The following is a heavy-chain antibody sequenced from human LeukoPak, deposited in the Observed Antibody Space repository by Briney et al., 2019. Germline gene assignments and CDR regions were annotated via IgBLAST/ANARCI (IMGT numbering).Heavy chain of an antibody. CDR2: IYPGGSDT. CDR3: AIKQQLALNWFDP. Sequence: GESLKISCKGYGFSGYWIAWVRQMPGKGLEWMGIIYPGGSDTRYSPSFQGQVTISADKSISTAYLQWSSLKASDTAMYYCAIKQQLALNWFDPWGQGTLVTVSS. V-gene: IGHV5-51*01. CDR1: GFSGYW. D-gene: IGHD6-13*01. J-gene: IGHJ5*02.